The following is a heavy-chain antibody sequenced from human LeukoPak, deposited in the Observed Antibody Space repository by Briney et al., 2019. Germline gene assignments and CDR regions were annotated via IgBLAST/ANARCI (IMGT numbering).Heavy chain of an antibody. J-gene: IGHJ4*02. D-gene: IGHD3-10*01. CDR2: IWYDGSNE. CDR3: AKGDYYYGSGSYYPFDY. CDR1: GFTFRNYG. Sequence: HTGGSLRLSCTTSGFTFRNYGMHWVRQAPGKGLDWVAFIWYDGSNEDYADSVKGRFTISRDDAKNTVYLQMNSLRAEDTAVYYCAKGDYYYGSGSYYPFDYWGQGTLVTVSS. V-gene: IGHV3-30*02.